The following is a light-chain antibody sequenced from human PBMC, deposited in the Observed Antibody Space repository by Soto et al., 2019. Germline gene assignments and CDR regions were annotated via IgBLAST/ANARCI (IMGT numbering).Light chain of an antibody. Sequence: DIQMTQSPSSLSASLGDRVTITCRASQSVTTYLNWYQQKPGKAPNLLIYAASTLQSGVPSRFSGSGSGTDFTLTIISLQPEDFATYYCQQSYTTLLTFGGGTKVEFK. J-gene: IGKJ4*01. CDR3: QQSYTTLLT. CDR2: AAS. V-gene: IGKV1-39*01. CDR1: QSVTTY.